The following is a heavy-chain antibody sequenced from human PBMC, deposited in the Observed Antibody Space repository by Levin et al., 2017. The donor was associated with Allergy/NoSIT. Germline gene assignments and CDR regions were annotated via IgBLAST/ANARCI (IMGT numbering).Heavy chain of an antibody. CDR3: ARDYSSSSAFLDWYFDL. CDR1: GYTFTSYA. V-gene: IGHV7-4-1*02. D-gene: IGHD6-6*01. Sequence: GESLKISCKASGYTFTSYAMNWVRQAPGQGLEWMGWINTNTGNPTYAQGFTGRFVFSLDTSVSTAYLQISSLKAEDTAVYYCARDYSSSSAFLDWYFDLWGRGTLVTVSS. CDR2: INTNTGNP. J-gene: IGHJ2*01.